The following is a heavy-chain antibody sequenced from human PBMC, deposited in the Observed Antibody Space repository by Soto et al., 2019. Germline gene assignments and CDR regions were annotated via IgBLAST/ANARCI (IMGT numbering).Heavy chain of an antibody. CDR2: IYWDDDK. CDR3: ADSGPIATVAFVY. Sequence: QITLKESGPSLVNPTQCRTLTCSFSGFSRTTTEEAVGWIRHPPGKALEWLALIYWDDDKRYSPSLKSSLTCSKDTANSPVVLIMTNVHPEYTATYFCADSGPIATVAFVYWVHGTLVTVSS. V-gene: IGHV2-5*02. CDR1: GFSRTTTEEA. D-gene: IGHD6-13*01. J-gene: IGHJ4*01.